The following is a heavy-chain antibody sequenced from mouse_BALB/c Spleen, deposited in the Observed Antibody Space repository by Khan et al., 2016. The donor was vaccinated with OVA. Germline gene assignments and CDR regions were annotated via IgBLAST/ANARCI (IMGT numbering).Heavy chain of an antibody. Sequence: EVKLLESGPGLVKPSQTVSLTCPVTGISITSGNYRWSWIRQFPGNKLEWIGNIYYSGTVTYNPSLTSRTTITRATSKNQFFLEMNSLTAEDTATYYCARDYGSLYWFFDVWGAGTTVTVSS. D-gene: IGHD1-1*01. V-gene: IGHV3-5*02. CDR3: ARDYGSLYWFFDV. CDR1: GISITSGNYR. CDR2: IYYSGTV. J-gene: IGHJ1*01.